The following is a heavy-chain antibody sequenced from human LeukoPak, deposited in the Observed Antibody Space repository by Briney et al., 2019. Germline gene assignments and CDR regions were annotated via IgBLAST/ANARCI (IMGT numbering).Heavy chain of an antibody. D-gene: IGHD5-12*01. CDR3: ARIPLGYSGAYYFDY. CDR2: ISSSGSV. Sequence: TETLSLTCTVSRGSISGSIRSYYWSWLRQPPGKGLEWIGYISSSGSVNDNPSLRSRVTISVDTSKNQFFLNLSSVSAADTAVYYCARIPLGYSGAYYFDYWGQGTLVTVSP. CDR1: RGSISGSIRSYY. V-gene: IGHV4-4*09. J-gene: IGHJ4*02.